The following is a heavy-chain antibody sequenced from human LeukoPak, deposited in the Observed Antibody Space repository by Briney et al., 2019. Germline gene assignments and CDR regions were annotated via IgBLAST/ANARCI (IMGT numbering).Heavy chain of an antibody. Sequence: SETLSLTCTVSGGSISGYYWSWIRQPPGKGLEWNGYIYDSGSTNYNPSLKSRVTISVDTSKNQFSLKLSSVTAADMAVYYCARVGGTNYYYYGMDVWGQGTTVTVSS. J-gene: IGHJ6*02. CDR3: ARVGGTNYYYYGMDV. V-gene: IGHV4-59*01. D-gene: IGHD3-10*01. CDR2: IYDSGST. CDR1: GGSISGYY.